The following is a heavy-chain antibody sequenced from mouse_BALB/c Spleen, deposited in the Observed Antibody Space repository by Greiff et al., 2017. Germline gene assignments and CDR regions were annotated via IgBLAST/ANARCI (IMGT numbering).Heavy chain of an antibody. J-gene: IGHJ2*01. CDR2: IWAGGST. Sequence: VQLQQSGPGLVAPSQCLSISCTASGFALTSYWVHWVRQPPGKGLEWLGVIWAGGSTNYYSAHVSRLSTSTDNTKCKVFLKLNSMQTADTATYYCARVGYYFHFDYWGQGTTLTVSS. CDR1: GFALTSYW. D-gene: IGHD2-3*01. V-gene: IGHV2-9*02. CDR3: ARVGYYFHFDY.